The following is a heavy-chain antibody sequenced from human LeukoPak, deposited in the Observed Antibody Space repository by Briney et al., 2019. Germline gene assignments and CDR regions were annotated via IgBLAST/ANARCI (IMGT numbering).Heavy chain of an antibody. CDR1: GYTFTGCY. J-gene: IGHJ4*02. CDR2: INPNTGAT. CDR3: ARDRVGSGWPRPYYFEF. D-gene: IGHD6-19*01. V-gene: IGHV1-2*02. Sequence: ASVKVSCKPAGYTFTGCYLNCKRQAPGQGPEWMGWINPNTGATMYAQNFQGRVTMTRDTSVSTGYMELRSLTSDDSAVYYCARDRVGSGWPRPYYFEFWGQGTLVTVSS.